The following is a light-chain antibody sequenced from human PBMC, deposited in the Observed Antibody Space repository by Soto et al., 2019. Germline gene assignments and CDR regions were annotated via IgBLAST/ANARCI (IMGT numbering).Light chain of an antibody. Sequence: EIVLTQSPATLSSSPGETATLSCRASQYVGSRLAWYQHKPGQAPRLLIYYMSKRATGIPARFSGSGSGTDFTLTISSLQPEDFATYYCQQYNSYSPRTFGQGTKVDIK. J-gene: IGKJ1*01. V-gene: IGKV3-11*01. CDR2: YMS. CDR3: QQYNSYSPRT. CDR1: QYVGSR.